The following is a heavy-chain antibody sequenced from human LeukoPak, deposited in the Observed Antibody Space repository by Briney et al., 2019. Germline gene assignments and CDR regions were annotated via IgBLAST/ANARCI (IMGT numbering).Heavy chain of an antibody. CDR2: ISAYNGNT. J-gene: IGHJ5*02. D-gene: IGHD6-19*01. CDR1: GYTFTSYG. CDR3: ARDPCRTGQWLVPNWFDP. V-gene: IGHV1-18*01. Sequence: GASVKVSCKASGYTFTSYGISWVRQAPGQGVEWMGWISAYNGNTNYAQKLQGRVTMTTDTSTSTAYMELRSLRSDDTAVYYCARDPCRTGQWLVPNWFDPWGQGTLVTVSS.